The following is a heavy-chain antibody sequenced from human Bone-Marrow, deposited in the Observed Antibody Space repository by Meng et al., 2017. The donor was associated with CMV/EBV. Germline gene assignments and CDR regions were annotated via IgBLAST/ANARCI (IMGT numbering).Heavy chain of an antibody. CDR3: ARIVIIPGAKFYYYYGMDV. CDR2: INPNSGGT. CDR1: GYTFTGYY. D-gene: IGHD2-2*01. J-gene: IGHJ6*02. Sequence: GESLKISCKASGYTFTGYYMHWVRQAPGQGLEWMGWINPNSGGTNYAQKFQGRVTMTRDTSISTAFMELSRLRSDDTAVYYCARIVIIPGAKFYYYYGMDVWGQGTTVTVSS. V-gene: IGHV1-2*02.